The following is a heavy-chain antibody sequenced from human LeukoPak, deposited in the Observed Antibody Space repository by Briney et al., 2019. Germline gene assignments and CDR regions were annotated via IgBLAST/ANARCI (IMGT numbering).Heavy chain of an antibody. CDR2: IYYSGTT. J-gene: IGHJ4*02. CDR1: GGPISSGDFY. V-gene: IGHV4-30-4*08. D-gene: IGHD3-10*02. Sequence: SETLSLTCTVSGGPISSGDFYWSWIRQPPGKGLEWIGYIYYSGTTYYKPSLKSRVTISVDTSKNQFSLKLRSVTAADTAFYYCARVFGIQWVDYWGQGTLVTVSS. CDR3: ARVFGIQWVDY.